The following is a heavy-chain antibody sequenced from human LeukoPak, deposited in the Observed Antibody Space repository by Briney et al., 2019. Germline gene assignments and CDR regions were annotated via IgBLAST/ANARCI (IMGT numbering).Heavy chain of an antibody. CDR2: ISSSSSYI. J-gene: IGHJ4*02. Sequence: GGSLRLSCAASGFTFCDYTMNWVRQAPGKGLEWVSSISSSSSYIYFANSVRGRFTIYRDNAKNSLYLQMNSLRAEDTAVYYCAKDSPSRTATTEVPVDYWGQGTLVTVSS. D-gene: IGHD5-24*01. CDR3: AKDSPSRTATTEVPVDY. CDR1: GFTFCDYT. V-gene: IGHV3-21*01.